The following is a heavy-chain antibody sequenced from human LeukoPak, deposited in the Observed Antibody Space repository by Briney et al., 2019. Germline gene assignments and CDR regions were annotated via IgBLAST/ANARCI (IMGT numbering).Heavy chain of an antibody. Sequence: PGGSLRLSCAASGFTFSSYGMTWVRPAPGQGLEWVSTISGSGAATYSADSVKGRFTISRDNSKSTMYLQMNSLRAEDAAVYYCAKRGDHDNSGFLRYFDYWGQGTLVTVSS. V-gene: IGHV3-23*01. CDR3: AKRGDHDNSGFLRYFDY. D-gene: IGHD3-22*01. CDR2: ISGSGAAT. J-gene: IGHJ4*02. CDR1: GFTFSSYG.